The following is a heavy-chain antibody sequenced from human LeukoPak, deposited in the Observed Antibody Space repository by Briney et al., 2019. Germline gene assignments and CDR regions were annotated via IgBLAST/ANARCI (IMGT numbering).Heavy chain of an antibody. D-gene: IGHD3-9*01. V-gene: IGHV4-61*01. CDR2: IYYSRST. CDR3: ARVGIDYDILTGYSDY. CDR1: GGSVSSGSYY. J-gene: IGHJ4*02. Sequence: PSETLSLTCTVSGGSVSSGSYYWSWIRQPPGKGLEWIGYIYYSRSTNYNPSLKSRVTISVDTSKNQFSLKLSSVTAADTAVYYCARVGIDYDILTGYSDYWGQGTLVTVSS.